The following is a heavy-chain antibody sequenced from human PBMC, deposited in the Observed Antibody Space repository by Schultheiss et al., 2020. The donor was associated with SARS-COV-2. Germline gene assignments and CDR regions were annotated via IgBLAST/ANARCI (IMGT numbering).Heavy chain of an antibody. J-gene: IGHJ6*03. CDR2: IYYSGST. CDR1: GVSISNFY. V-gene: IGHV4-59*01. CDR3: ARGDYDILTGYYPPTYYYYYYMDV. D-gene: IGHD3-9*01. Sequence: SQTLSLTCTVSGVSISNFYWTWIRQPPGEGLEWIGSIYYSGSTYYNPSLKSRVTISVDTSKNQFSLKLSSVTAADTAVYYCARGDYDILTGYYPPTYYYYYYMDVWGKGTTVTVSS.